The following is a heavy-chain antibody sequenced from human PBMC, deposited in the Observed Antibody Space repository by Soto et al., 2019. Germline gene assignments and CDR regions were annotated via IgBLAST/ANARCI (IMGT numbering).Heavy chain of an antibody. V-gene: IGHV1-18*01. Sequence: ASVKVSCKTSGYTFTSYVISWVRQAPGQGLEWMGWITTDKGKTTYAQKFQGRVTMTTDTSTSTAYMELRSPRSDDTAVYYCATSSPAFDYWGQGTLVTVSS. J-gene: IGHJ4*02. CDR3: ATSSPAFDY. CDR2: ITTDKGKT. CDR1: GYTFTSYV.